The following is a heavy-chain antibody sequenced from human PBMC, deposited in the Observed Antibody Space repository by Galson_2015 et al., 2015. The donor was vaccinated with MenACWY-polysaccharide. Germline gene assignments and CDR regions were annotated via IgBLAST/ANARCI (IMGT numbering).Heavy chain of an antibody. V-gene: IGHV3-23*01. J-gene: IGHJ4*02. CDR3: AREGLYCSGTNCYLDVFRFDD. Sequence: SLRLSCAASILTFATDGMSWVRQAPGKGLEWVASLSPSSLTAHYAESVRGRFIISRDNSKNTLYLQMDSLRDDDTAIYYCAREGLYCSGTNCYLDVFRFDDRGQGTRVTVSS. CDR1: ILTFATDG. CDR2: LSPSSLTA. D-gene: IGHD1-7*01.